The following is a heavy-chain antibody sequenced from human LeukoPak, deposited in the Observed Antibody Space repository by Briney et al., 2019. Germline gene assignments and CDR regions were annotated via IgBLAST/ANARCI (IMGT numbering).Heavy chain of an antibody. J-gene: IGHJ5*02. Sequence: SETLSLTCTVSGGSISSSSYSWGWIRQPPGKGLEGIGRIYYSGCTYYNPSLKSRVTISVDTSKNQFSLKLSSVTAEDTAVYYCAREGLHGSITMVRGVRKYKWFDPWGQGTLVTVSS. CDR2: IYYSGCT. CDR3: AREGLHGSITMVRGVRKYKWFDP. CDR1: GGSISSSSYS. V-gene: IGHV4-39*02. D-gene: IGHD3-10*01.